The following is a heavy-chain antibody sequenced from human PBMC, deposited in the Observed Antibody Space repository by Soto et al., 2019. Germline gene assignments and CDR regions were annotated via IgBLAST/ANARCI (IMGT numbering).Heavy chain of an antibody. CDR2: ISAYNGNT. D-gene: IGHD2-2*01. J-gene: IGHJ5*02. CDR3: ARRAPYQRARVWFDP. Sequence: ASVKVSCKASGYTFTSYDITWVRQAPGQGLEWMGWISAYNGNTYYVQKFQGRVTMTTDTSTSTAYMELRSLRSDDTAVYYCARRAPYQRARVWFDPWGQGTRVTVSS. V-gene: IGHV1-18*01. CDR1: GYTFTSYD.